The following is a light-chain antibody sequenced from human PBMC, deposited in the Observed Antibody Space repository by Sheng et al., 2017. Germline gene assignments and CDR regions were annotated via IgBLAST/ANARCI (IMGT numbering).Light chain of an antibody. CDR1: QSIRTS. V-gene: IGKV3-15*01. Sequence: ETVMTQSPATLSVSPGERATLSCRASQSIRTSLAWYQQKPGQAPRLLFYHASTRATGVPARFSGSGSGTEFTLTISSLQSEDFAVYYCQQYNNWPPGTFGQGTNWRSN. J-gene: IGKJ2*01. CDR3: QQYNNWPPGT. CDR2: HAS.